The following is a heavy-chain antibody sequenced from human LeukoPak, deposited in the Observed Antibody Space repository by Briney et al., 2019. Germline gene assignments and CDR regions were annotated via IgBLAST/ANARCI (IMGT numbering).Heavy chain of an antibody. CDR1: GFTFDDYA. CDR2: ISWNSGSI. V-gene: IGHV3-9*01. J-gene: IGHJ4*02. D-gene: IGHD2-2*01. Sequence: GGSLRLSCAASGFTFDDYAMHWVRQAPGKGLEWVSGISWNSGSIGYADSVKGRFTISRDNAKNSLYLQMNSLRAEDTAVYYCARPLRGGYCSSTSCYPDYWGQGTLVTVSS. CDR3: ARPLRGGYCSSTSCYPDY.